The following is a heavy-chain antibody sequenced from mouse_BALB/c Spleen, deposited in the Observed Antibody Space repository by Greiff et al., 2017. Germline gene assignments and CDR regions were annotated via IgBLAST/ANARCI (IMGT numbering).Heavy chain of an antibody. CDR1: GFSLTSYG. Sequence: VKLVESGPGLVQPSQSLSITCTVSGFSLTSYGVHWVRQSPGKGLEWLGVIWSGGSTDYNAAFISRLSISKDNSKSQVFFKMNSLQANDTAIYYCARRGRANWDYAMDYWGQGTSVTVSS. D-gene: IGHD4-1*01. CDR3: ARRGRANWDYAMDY. V-gene: IGHV2-2*02. CDR2: IWSGGST. J-gene: IGHJ4*01.